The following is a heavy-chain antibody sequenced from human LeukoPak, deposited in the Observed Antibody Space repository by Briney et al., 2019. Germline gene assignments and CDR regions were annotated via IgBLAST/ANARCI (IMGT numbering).Heavy chain of an antibody. D-gene: IGHD4-23*01. CDR1: GYTFTRDA. CDR2: ISTYNGNT. CDR3: ARVMTTVVTAHAFDI. J-gene: IGHJ3*02. Sequence: ASVKVSCKTSGYTFTRDAISWMRQAPGQGLEWMGWISTYNGNTNYAPNLRGRVTMTTDTSTTTAYMELRSLRSDDTAVYYCARVMTTVVTAHAFDIWGQGTMVTVSS. V-gene: IGHV1-18*01.